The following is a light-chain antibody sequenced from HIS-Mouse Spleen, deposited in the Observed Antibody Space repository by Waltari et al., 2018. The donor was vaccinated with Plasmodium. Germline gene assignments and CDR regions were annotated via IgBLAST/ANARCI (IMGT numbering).Light chain of an antibody. V-gene: IGLV3-10*01. CDR2: EEI. Sequence: SYELTQPPSVSVSPGQTARITCSGDALPKKYAYWYQQKSGQAPVLVIYEEIKRPSGIPGRFSGSSSGTMATLTISGAQVEEEADYYCDSTDSSGNHRVFGGGTKLTVL. J-gene: IGLJ3*02. CDR1: ALPKKY. CDR3: DSTDSSGNHRV.